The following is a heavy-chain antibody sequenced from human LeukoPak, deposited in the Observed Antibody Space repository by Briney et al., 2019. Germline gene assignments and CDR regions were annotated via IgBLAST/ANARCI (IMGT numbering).Heavy chain of an antibody. J-gene: IGHJ6*03. CDR2: IFYSGST. Sequence: SETLSLTCTVSSGSISTSNYYWGWVRQPPGKALEWIGNIFYSGSTYYSPSLKGRVTISLDTSRNQFSLKLNSVTAADTAVYYCARRVTQRMVRGVISQYYYYYYYMDVWGKGTTVTISS. D-gene: IGHD3-10*01. CDR3: ARRVTQRMVRGVISQYYYYYYYMDV. CDR1: SGSISTSNYY. V-gene: IGHV4-39*07.